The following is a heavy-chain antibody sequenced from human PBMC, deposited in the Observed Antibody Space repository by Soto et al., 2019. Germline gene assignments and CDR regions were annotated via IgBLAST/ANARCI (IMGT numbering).Heavy chain of an antibody. D-gene: IGHD4-17*01. CDR2: ISGSGGST. J-gene: IGHJ4*02. V-gene: IGHV3-23*01. Sequence: EVQLLESGGGLVQPGGSLRLSCAASGFTFSSYAMSWVRQAPGKGLEWVSAISGSGGSTYYADSVKGRFTISRDNPKNTLYLQMNRLRAEDTAVYYCAKDRAYTVTTYFDYWGQGTLVTVSS. CDR3: AKDRAYTVTTYFDY. CDR1: GFTFSSYA.